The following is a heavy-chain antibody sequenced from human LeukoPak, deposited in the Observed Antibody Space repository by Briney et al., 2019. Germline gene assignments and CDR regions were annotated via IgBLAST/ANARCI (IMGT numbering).Heavy chain of an antibody. CDR1: GFTFSSYG. CDR3: AKDIRAYCGGDCYFDY. D-gene: IGHD2-21*02. Sequence: GGSLRLSCAASGFTFSSYGMHWVRQAPGKGLEWVAFIRYDGSNKYYADSVKGRFTTSRDNSKNTLYLQMNSLRAEDTAVYYCAKDIRAYCGGDCYFDYWGQGTLVTVSS. V-gene: IGHV3-30*02. CDR2: IRYDGSNK. J-gene: IGHJ4*02.